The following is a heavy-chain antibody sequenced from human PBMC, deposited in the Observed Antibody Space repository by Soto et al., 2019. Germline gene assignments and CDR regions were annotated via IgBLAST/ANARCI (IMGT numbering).Heavy chain of an antibody. V-gene: IGHV3-9*01. CDR3: VKDAYKLSDDRIFHYGLDV. D-gene: IGHD1-1*01. CDR1: GFTFSDYG. Sequence: EVQLVESGGALVQPGRSLRLSCTASGFTFSDYGMHWVRQAPGKGLEWVPGVSWNSGGIDYAASVKGRFTISRDNGNNALHLMMNSLRPEDTALYYCVKDAYKLSDDRIFHYGLDVWGQGTPVTVSS. CDR2: VSWNSGGI. J-gene: IGHJ6*02.